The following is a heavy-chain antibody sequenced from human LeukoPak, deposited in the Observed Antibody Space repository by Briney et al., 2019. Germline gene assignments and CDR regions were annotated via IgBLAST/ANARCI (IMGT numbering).Heavy chain of an antibody. V-gene: IGHV1-2*02. D-gene: IGHD1-7*01. Sequence: WASVKVSCKASGGTFSSYAISWVRQAPGQGLEWMGWINPNSGGTNYAQKFQGRVTMTRDTSISTAYMELSRLRSYDTAVYYCATEITGTFLFDYWGQGTLVTVSS. J-gene: IGHJ4*02. CDR1: GGTFSSYA. CDR2: INPNSGGT. CDR3: ATEITGTFLFDY.